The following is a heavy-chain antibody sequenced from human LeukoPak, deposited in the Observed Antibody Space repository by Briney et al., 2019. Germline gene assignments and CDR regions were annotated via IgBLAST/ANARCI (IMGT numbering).Heavy chain of an antibody. Sequence: GESLKISCKGSGYSFTSYWIGWVRQMPGKGLEWMGIIYPGDSDTRYSPSFQGQVTISADKSTSTAYMELSSLRSEDTAVYYCARDPRGDAFDIWGQGTMVTVSS. D-gene: IGHD3-16*01. CDR1: GYSFTSYW. J-gene: IGHJ3*02. CDR3: ARDPRGDAFDI. CDR2: IYPGDSDT. V-gene: IGHV5-51*01.